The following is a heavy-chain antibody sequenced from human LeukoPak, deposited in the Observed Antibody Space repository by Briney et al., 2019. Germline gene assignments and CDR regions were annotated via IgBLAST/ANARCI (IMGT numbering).Heavy chain of an antibody. Sequence: ASVKVSCKASEYTFTNYYIHWVRQAPGQGLEWMGIINPSGGSTSYAQKFQGRVTMTRDTSTSTVYMELSSLRSEDTAAYYCARGGRDGYIDFWGQGTLVTVSS. CDR3: ARGGRDGYIDF. D-gene: IGHD5-24*01. V-gene: IGHV1-46*01. CDR2: INPSGGST. J-gene: IGHJ4*02. CDR1: EYTFTNYY.